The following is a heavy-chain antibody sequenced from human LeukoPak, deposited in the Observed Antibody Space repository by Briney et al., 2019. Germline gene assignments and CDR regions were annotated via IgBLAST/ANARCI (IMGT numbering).Heavy chain of an antibody. Sequence: AGGSLRLSCAASGFTFSSYSMNWVRQAPGKGLEWVSYISSSSSTIYYADSVKGRFTISRDNAKNSLYLQMNSLRAEDTAVYYCARDPGSSSWYTLGAFDIWGQGTMVTVSS. D-gene: IGHD6-13*01. CDR2: ISSSSSTI. V-gene: IGHV3-48*04. CDR1: GFTFSSYS. CDR3: ARDPGSSSWYTLGAFDI. J-gene: IGHJ3*02.